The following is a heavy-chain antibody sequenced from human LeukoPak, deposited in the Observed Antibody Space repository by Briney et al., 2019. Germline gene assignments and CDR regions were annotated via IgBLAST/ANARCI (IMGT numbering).Heavy chain of an antibody. J-gene: IGHJ4*02. CDR1: GFTFSSYG. CDR2: ISYDGSNK. CDR3: ARSSGIQLWLHFDY. D-gene: IGHD5-18*01. Sequence: GRSLRLSCAASGFTFSSYGMHWVCQAPGKGLEWVAVISYDGSNKYYADSVKGRFTISRDNSKNTLYLQMNSLRAEDTAVYYCARSSGIQLWLHFDYWGQGTLVTVSS. V-gene: IGHV3-30*03.